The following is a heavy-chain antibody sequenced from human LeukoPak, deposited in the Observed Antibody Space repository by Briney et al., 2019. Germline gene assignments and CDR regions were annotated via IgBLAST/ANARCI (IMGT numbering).Heavy chain of an antibody. V-gene: IGHV5-51*01. D-gene: IGHD3-22*01. J-gene: IGHJ6*03. CDR1: GYSFTSYW. CDR2: IYPGDSDT. CDR3: ARLGGYDSSGYNYYYYYMDV. Sequence: GESLKISCKGSGYSFTSYWIGWVRQKPGKGLEWMGIIYPGDSDTRYSPSFQGQVTISADKSISTAYLQWSSLKASDTAMYYCARLGGYDSSGYNYYYYYMDVWGKGTTVTVSS.